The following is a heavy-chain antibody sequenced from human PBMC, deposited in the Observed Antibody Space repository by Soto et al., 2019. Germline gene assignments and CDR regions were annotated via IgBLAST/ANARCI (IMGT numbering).Heavy chain of an antibody. V-gene: IGHV4-59*01. J-gene: IGHJ5*02. CDR3: ARPHGGSSGWDNWFDT. CDR2: IYYSGST. D-gene: IGHD6-25*01. CDR1: VCSISIYY. Sequence: QVQLQESGPGLVKPSETLSLTCTVSVCSISIYYWSWIRQPPGKVLEWIVYIYYSGSTTYNPSLKSRLSISVDTSKNQFSLKLSSVTAADTAVYYCARPHGGSSGWDNWFDTCGQGPLVTVSS.